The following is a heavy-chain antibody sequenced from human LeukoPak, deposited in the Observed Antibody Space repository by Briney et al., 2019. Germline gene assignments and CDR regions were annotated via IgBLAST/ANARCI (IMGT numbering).Heavy chain of an antibody. CDR1: GITLSNYG. D-gene: IGHD3-22*01. CDR2: NSNSGGNT. CDR3: AKRGVVIRVILVGFHKEAYYFDS. Sequence: GGSLRLSCAVSGITLSNYGMSWVRQPPGKGLEWVAGNSNSGGNTNYADSVKGRFTISRDNPKNTLFLQRNSLRAEDTAVYFCAKRGVVIRVILVGFHKEAYYFDSWGQGALVTVSS. J-gene: IGHJ4*02. V-gene: IGHV3-23*01.